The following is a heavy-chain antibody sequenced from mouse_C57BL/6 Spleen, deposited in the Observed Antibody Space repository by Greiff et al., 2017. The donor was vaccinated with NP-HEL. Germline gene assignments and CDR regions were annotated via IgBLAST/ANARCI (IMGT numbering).Heavy chain of an antibody. CDR1: GYTFTDYE. CDR3: TREVAMDY. Sequence: QVQLKESGAELVRPGASVTLSCKASGYTFTDYEMHWVKQTPVHGLEWIGAIDPETGGTAYNQKFKGKAILTADKSSSTAYMELRSLTSEDSAVYYCTREVAMDYWGQGTSVTVSS. V-gene: IGHV1-15*01. J-gene: IGHJ4*01. CDR2: IDPETGGT.